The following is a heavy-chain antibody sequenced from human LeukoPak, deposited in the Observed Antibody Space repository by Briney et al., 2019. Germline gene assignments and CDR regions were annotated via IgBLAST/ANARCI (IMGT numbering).Heavy chain of an antibody. CDR1: GYSFFTYW. J-gene: IGHJ4*02. V-gene: IGHV5-51*01. Sequence: GESLKISCSGSGYSFFTYWIAWVRHMPGKGLEWMGIIYPGDSDTRYSPSFQGQVTISADKSISTAYLQWSSLKASDTAMYYCARYHRYGDLTLDYWGQGTLVTVSS. CDR2: IYPGDSDT. CDR3: ARYHRYGDLTLDY. D-gene: IGHD4-17*01.